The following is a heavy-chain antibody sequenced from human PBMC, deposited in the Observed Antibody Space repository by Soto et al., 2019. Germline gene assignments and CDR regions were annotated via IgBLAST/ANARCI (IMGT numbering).Heavy chain of an antibody. J-gene: IGHJ4*02. Sequence: SETLSLTCAVSGGSISSGGYSWSWIRQPPGKGLEWIGYIYHSGSTYYNPSLKSRVTISVDRSKNQFSLKLSSVTAADTAVYYCARASLQLNFDYWGQGTLVTVSS. D-gene: IGHD5-18*01. CDR1: GGSISSGGYS. V-gene: IGHV4-30-2*01. CDR2: IYHSGST. CDR3: ARASLQLNFDY.